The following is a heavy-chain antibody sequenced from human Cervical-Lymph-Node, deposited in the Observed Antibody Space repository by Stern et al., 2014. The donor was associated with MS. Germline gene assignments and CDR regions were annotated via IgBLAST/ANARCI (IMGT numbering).Heavy chain of an antibody. CDR3: AKGGWNYFDY. CDR1: GFTFTSDW. Sequence: QLVQSGAELKKPGESLKISCKGSGFTFTSDWIAWVRRMPGKGLEWMGLIYPGYSDTRYNPSFRGHVTMSVDRSLSTAYLQWSGLKASDTAMYYCAKGGWNYFDYWGQGTLVTVSS. D-gene: IGHD6-19*01. J-gene: IGHJ4*02. CDR2: IYPGYSDT. V-gene: IGHV5-51*03.